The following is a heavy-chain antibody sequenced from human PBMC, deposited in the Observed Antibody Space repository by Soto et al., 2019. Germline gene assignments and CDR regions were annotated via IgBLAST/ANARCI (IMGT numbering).Heavy chain of an antibody. J-gene: IGHJ4*02. Sequence: PGGSLRLSCAASGFTFSSYAMSWVRQAPGKGLEWVSAISGSGGSTYYADSVKGRFTISRDNSKNTLYLQMNSLRAEDTAVYYCAKSGNYYGSGSYPTPPYYFDYWGQGTLVTVSS. D-gene: IGHD3-10*01. V-gene: IGHV3-23*01. CDR1: GFTFSSYA. CDR3: AKSGNYYGSGSYPTPPYYFDY. CDR2: ISGSGGST.